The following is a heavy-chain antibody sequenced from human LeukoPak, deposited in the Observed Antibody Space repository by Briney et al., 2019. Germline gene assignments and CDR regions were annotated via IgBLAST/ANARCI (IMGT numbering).Heavy chain of an antibody. D-gene: IGHD2-15*01. CDR1: GYTFTNYW. J-gene: IGHJ5*02. CDR3: ARHVGYSNWFDP. V-gene: IGHV1-2*02. CDR2: INPNSGGT. Sequence: GESLKISCKGSGYTFTNYWIGWVRQMPGKGLEWMGWINPNSGGTNYGQNIQGRVTMTRDTSISTAYMELSSLRFDDTAMYYCARHVGYSNWFDPWGQGTLVTVSS.